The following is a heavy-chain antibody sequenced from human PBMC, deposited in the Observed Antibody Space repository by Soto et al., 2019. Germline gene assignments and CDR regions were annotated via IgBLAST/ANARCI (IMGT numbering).Heavy chain of an antibody. V-gene: IGHV3-21*01. CDR1: GFTFISYS. CDR3: AREGGYYGMDV. J-gene: IGHJ6*02. D-gene: IGHD3-16*01. CDR2: ISSSSSYI. Sequence: GGSLRLSCAASGFTFISYSMNWVRQAPGKGLEWVSSISSSSSYIYYADSVKGRFTISRDNAKNSLYLQMNSLRAEDTAVYYCAREGGYYGMDVWGQGTTVTVSS.